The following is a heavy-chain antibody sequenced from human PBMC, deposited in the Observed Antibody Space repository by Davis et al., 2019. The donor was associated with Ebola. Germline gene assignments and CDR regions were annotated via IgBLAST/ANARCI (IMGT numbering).Heavy chain of an antibody. CDR3: ARGAIFGVVIT. J-gene: IGHJ5*02. CDR1: GFTFSSYD. V-gene: IGHV3-74*01. Sequence: HTGGSLRLSCAASGFTFSSYDMHWVRQAPGKGLVWVSRINSDGSSTNYADSVKGRFTISRDNAKNTLYLQMNSLRAEDTAVYYCARGAIFGVVITWGQGTLVTVSS. CDR2: INSDGSST. D-gene: IGHD3-3*01.